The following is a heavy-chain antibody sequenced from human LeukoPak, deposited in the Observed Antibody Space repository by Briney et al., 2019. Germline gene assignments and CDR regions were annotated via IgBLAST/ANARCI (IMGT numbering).Heavy chain of an antibody. V-gene: IGHV3-15*01. CDR1: GFTFSNAW. D-gene: IGHD3-22*01. CDR2: IKSKTDGGTT. Sequence: GGSLRLSCSASGFTFSNAWVSWVRQAPGKGLEWVGRIKSKTDGGTTDYAAPVQGRFTISRDDSKNTLYLQMNSLKTEDTAVYYCTTDVIFYDSSGSDYWGQGTLVTVSS. CDR3: TTDVIFYDSSGSDY. J-gene: IGHJ4*02.